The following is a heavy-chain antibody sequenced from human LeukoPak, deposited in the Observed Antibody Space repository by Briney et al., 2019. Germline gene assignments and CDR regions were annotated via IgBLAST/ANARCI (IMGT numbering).Heavy chain of an antibody. CDR3: AREGPIVGATHLVDY. CDR1: GYTFTDYY. D-gene: IGHD1-26*01. CDR2: INPNSGGT. J-gene: IGHJ4*02. Sequence: ASVKVSCKASGYTFTDYYVHWVRQAPGQGLEWMGWINPNSGGTNYAQKFQGRVTMTWDTSISTAYMELSRLRSDDTAVYYCAREGPIVGATHLVDYWGQGTLVTVSS. V-gene: IGHV1-2*02.